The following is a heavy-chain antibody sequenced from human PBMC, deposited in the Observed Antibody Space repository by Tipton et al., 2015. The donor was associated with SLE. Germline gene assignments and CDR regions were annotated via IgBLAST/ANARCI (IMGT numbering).Heavy chain of an antibody. CDR3: AIPGGYCSDGSCS. Sequence: QLVQSGAEVKKPGSSVKVSCKASGGTFNTYAITWVRQAPGQGLEWMGGIIPIFGTTKYAQKFQGRVTITADESTRTAYMELSSLRSEDTAVYYCAIPGGYCSDGSCSWGQGTLVTVSS. CDR1: GGTFNTYA. J-gene: IGHJ5*02. V-gene: IGHV1-69*01. CDR2: IIPIFGTT. D-gene: IGHD2-15*01.